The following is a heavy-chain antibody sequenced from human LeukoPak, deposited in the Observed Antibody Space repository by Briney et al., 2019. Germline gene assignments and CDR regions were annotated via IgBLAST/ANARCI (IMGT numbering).Heavy chain of an antibody. CDR3: ARSGVGATTKGFDY. CDR2: TFYRSKWYN. J-gene: IGHJ4*02. V-gene: IGHV6-1*01. CDR1: GDSVSSYTAA. D-gene: IGHD1-26*01. Sequence: SQTLSLTCAISGDSVSSYTAAWNWIRQSPSRGLEWLGRTFYRSKWYNDYAVSVKGRITFTPDTSKNQFSLQLNSVTPEDTAVYYCARSGVGATTKGFDYWGQGTLVTVSS.